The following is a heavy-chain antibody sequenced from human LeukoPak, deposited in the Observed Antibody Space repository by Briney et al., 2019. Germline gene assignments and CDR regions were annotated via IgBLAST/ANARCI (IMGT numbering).Heavy chain of an antibody. Sequence: PGGSLRLSCTASGFTFGDDAMSWFRQAPGKGRGWEGFIRSKVNDGTTEYAASVKGRFTISRDDSKSIAYLQMNSLKTEDTAVYYCTRAHRPYYYFMDVWGKGTTVTVSS. V-gene: IGHV3-49*03. J-gene: IGHJ6*03. CDR2: IRSKVNDGTT. CDR3: TRAHRPYYYFMDV. CDR1: GFTFGDDA.